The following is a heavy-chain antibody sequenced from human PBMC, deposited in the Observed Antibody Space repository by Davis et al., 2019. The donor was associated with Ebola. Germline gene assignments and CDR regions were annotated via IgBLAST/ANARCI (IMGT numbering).Heavy chain of an antibody. J-gene: IGHJ6*02. CDR1: GYTFNVYY. CDR2: INPGGGST. D-gene: IGHD4-17*01. CDR3: ATGVTVTTFYYYGMDV. V-gene: IGHV1-46*02. Sequence: AASVKVSCKASGYTFNVYYMHWVRQAPGQGLEWMGLINPGGGSTNYAQKFQGRVTMTRDTSTSTVYMELSSLRSEDTAVYYCATGVTVTTFYYYGMDVWGQGTTVTVSS.